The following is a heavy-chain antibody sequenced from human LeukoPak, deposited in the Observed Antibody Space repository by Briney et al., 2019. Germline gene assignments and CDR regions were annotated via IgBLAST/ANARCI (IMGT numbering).Heavy chain of an antibody. CDR1: GFTFSSYA. CDR2: ISGSAYST. CDR3: ARNTSGFKLGDAFDI. V-gene: IGHV3-23*01. J-gene: IGHJ3*02. D-gene: IGHD3-22*01. Sequence: GGSLRLSCAASGFTFSSYAMTWVRQARGKGLEWISAISGSAYSTSYADSVKGRFTISRDNSKNTLYLQMNSLRAEDTAIYYCARNTSGFKLGDAFDIWGQGTMVTVSS.